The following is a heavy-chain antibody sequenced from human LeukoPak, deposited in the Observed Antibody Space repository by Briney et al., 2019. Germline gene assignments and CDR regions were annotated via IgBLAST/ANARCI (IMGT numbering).Heavy chain of an antibody. CDR3: ARSFSGSYPNFDY. CDR2: ISYDGSDQ. V-gene: IGHV3-30*04. D-gene: IGHD1-26*01. Sequence: GGSLRLSCAASGFIFSSYAMHWVRQAPGKGLEWVALISYDGSDQYYADSVKGRFTISRDNSKNTLYLQMNSLRAEDTAVYYCARSFSGSYPNFDYWGQGALLTVSS. CDR1: GFIFSSYA. J-gene: IGHJ4*02.